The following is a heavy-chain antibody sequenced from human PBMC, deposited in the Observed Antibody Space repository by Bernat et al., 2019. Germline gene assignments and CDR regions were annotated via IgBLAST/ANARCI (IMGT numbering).Heavy chain of an antibody. V-gene: IGHV1-2*02. D-gene: IGHD3-22*01. CDR3: ARLSPGGYDFDY. CDR2: INPNSGGT. J-gene: IGHJ4*02. Sequence: QVQLVQSGAEVKKPGASVKVSCKASGYTFTSYGISWVRQAPGQGLEWMGWINPNSGGTNYAQKFQGRVTMTRDTSISTAYMELSRLRSDDTAVYYCARLSPGGYDFDYWGQGTLVTVSS. CDR1: GYTFTSYG.